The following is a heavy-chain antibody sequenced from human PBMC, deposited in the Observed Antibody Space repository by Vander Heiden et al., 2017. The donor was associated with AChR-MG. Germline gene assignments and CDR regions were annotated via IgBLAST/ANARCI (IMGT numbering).Heavy chain of an antibody. CDR1: GGSFSGYY. CDR3: ARTDHFVVVPAATPLRYYYGMDV. V-gene: IGHV4-34*01. CDR2: INHSGST. D-gene: IGHD2-2*01. Sequence: QVQLQQWGAGLLKPSETLSLTCAVYGGSFSGYYWSWIRQPPGKGLEWIGEINHSGSTNYNPSLKSRVTISVDTSKNQFSLKLSSVTAADTAVYYCARTDHFVVVPAATPLRYYYGMDVWGQGTTVTVSS. J-gene: IGHJ6*02.